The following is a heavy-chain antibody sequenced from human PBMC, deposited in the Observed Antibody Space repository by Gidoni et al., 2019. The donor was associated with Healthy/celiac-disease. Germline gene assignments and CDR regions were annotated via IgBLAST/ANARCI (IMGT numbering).Heavy chain of an antibody. D-gene: IGHD3-22*01. CDR1: GGSISSYY. CDR3: AGRADYYDSSGYYLDAFDI. V-gene: IGHV4-59*08. Sequence: QVQLQESGPELVKPSETLSLTCTVSGGSISSYYWSWIRQPPGKGLEWIGYIYYSGSTNYNPSLKSRVTISVDTSKNQFSLKLSSVTAADTAVYYCAGRADYYDSSGYYLDAFDIWGQGTMVTVSS. J-gene: IGHJ3*02. CDR2: IYYSGST.